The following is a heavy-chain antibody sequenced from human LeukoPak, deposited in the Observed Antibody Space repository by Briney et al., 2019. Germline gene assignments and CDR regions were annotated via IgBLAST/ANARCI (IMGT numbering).Heavy chain of an antibody. Sequence: SETLSPTCAVSGYSISSGYYWGWIRQPPGKGLEWIGSIYHSGSTYYNPSLKSRVTISVDTSKNQFSLKLSSVTAADTAVYYCARRPGYYFDYWGQGTLVTVSS. V-gene: IGHV4-38-2*01. CDR1: GYSISSGYY. CDR3: ARRPGYYFDY. J-gene: IGHJ4*02. CDR2: IYHSGST.